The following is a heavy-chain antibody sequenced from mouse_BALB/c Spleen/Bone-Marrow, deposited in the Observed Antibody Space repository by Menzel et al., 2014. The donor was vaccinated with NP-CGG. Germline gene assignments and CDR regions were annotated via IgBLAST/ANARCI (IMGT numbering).Heavy chain of an antibody. J-gene: IGHJ3*01. Sequence: EVKVIESGGGLVQPGGSLKLSCAASGFDFSRYWMSWVRQAPGKGLEWIGEINPDSSTINYTPSRKDKFIISRDNAKNTLYLQMGKVRSEDTALYYCARLSYYGRFAYWGQGTLVTVSA. D-gene: IGHD1-1*01. CDR3: ARLSYYGRFAY. CDR2: INPDSSTI. CDR1: GFDFSRYW. V-gene: IGHV4-1*02.